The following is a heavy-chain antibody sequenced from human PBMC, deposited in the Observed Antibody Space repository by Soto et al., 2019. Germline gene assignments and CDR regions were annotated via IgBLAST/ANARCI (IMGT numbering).Heavy chain of an antibody. CDR2: IIPIFGTA. Sequence: GASVKVSCNASGGTFSSYAISWVRQAPGQGLEWMGGIIPIFGTANYAQKFQGRVTITADKSTSTAYMELSSLRSEDTAVYYCARDAVEYHKKRLNGMDVWGQGTTVTVSS. J-gene: IGHJ6*02. V-gene: IGHV1-69*06. D-gene: IGHD2-2*01. CDR3: ARDAVEYHKKRLNGMDV. CDR1: GGTFSSYA.